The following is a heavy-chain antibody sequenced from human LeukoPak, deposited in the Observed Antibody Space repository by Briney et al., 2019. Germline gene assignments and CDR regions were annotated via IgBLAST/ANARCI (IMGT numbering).Heavy chain of an antibody. D-gene: IGHD6-19*01. CDR1: GGSITSYY. V-gene: IGHV4-59*01. CDR3: ARFSRAEWLDYWYLDL. CDR2: IYYSGST. Sequence: SETLSLTCTVSGGSITSYYWSWIRQPPGKGLEWIAYIYYSGSTNYNPSLKSRVTISVDTSKNQFSLKLTSVTAADTAVYYCARFSRAEWLDYWYLDLWGRGTLVTVSS. J-gene: IGHJ2*01.